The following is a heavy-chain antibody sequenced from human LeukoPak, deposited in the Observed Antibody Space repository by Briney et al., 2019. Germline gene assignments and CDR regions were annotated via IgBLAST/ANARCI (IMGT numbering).Heavy chain of an antibody. CDR2: IYYSGST. CDR3: ARSNYPERITIFGVVPYYFDY. J-gene: IGHJ4*02. D-gene: IGHD3-3*01. CDR1: GGSISSYY. Sequence: SETLSLTCTVPGGSISSYYWSWIRQPPGKGLEWIGYIYYSGSTNYNPSLKSRVTISVDTSKNQFSLKLSSVTAADTAVYYCARSNYPERITIFGVVPYYFDYWGQGTLVTVSS. V-gene: IGHV4-59*12.